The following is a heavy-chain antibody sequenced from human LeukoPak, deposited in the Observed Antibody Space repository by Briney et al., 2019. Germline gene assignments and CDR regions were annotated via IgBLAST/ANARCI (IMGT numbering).Heavy chain of an antibody. CDR3: AKGSGSSGLGGFDY. V-gene: IGHV1-2*02. CDR2: INPNSGGT. D-gene: IGHD6-6*01. J-gene: IGHJ4*02. Sequence: ASVKVSCKASGYTFTGYYMHWVRQAPGQGLEWMGWINPNSGGTNYAQKFQGRVTMTRDTSISTAYMELSRLRSDDTAVYYCAKGSGSSGLGGFDYWGQGTLVTVSS. CDR1: GYTFTGYY.